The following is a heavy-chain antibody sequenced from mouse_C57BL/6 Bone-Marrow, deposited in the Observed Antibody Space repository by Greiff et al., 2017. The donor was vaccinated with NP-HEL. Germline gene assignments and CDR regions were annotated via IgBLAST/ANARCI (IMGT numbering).Heavy chain of an antibody. CDR1: GYAFSSSW. J-gene: IGHJ2*01. D-gene: IGHD2-3*01. Sequence: QVQLQQSGPELVKPGASVKISCKASGYAFSSSWMNWVKQRPGKGLEWIGRIYPGDGGTNYNGKFKGKATLTADKSSSTAYMQLSSLTSDDAAVYFYARLDGYYSPDYWGQGTTLTVSA. CDR2: IYPGDGGT. CDR3: ARLDGYYSPDY. V-gene: IGHV1-82*01.